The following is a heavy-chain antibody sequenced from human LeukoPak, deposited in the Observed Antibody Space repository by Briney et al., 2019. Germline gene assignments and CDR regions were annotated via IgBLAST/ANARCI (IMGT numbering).Heavy chain of an antibody. Sequence: GGSLRLSCVTSGFTFFTHPMNWVRQAPGKGLEWVSYISIGGSTMYYADSVRGRFTISRDNAKNSVYLQMDSLRADDTAVYYCVRDRFDYALDYWGQGALVTVSS. CDR1: GFTFFTHP. CDR3: VRDRFDYALDY. J-gene: IGHJ4*02. D-gene: IGHD4-17*01. V-gene: IGHV3-48*03. CDR2: ISIGGSTM.